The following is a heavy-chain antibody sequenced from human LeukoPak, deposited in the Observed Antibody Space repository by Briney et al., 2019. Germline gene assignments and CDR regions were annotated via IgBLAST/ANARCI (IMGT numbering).Heavy chain of an antibody. D-gene: IGHD1-1*01. V-gene: IGHV1-69*05. J-gene: IGHJ4*02. CDR1: GGTFSSYA. CDR3: ARDRGTKPPGPPFDY. Sequence: ASVKVSCKASGGTFSSYAISWVRQAPGQGLEWMVRIIPVFGTANYAQKFQGRVTITTDACTSTAYLELSSLRSEDRAVDYCARDRGTKPPGPPFDYWGQGTLVTVSS. CDR2: IIPVFGTA.